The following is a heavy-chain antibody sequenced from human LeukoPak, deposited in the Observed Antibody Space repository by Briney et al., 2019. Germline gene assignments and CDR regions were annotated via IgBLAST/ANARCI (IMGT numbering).Heavy chain of an antibody. CDR2: ISGSSSAT. CDR1: GFTFSSYE. V-gene: IGHV3-48*03. D-gene: IGHD3-3*02. CDR3: ARAGISGPDAVDY. Sequence: PGGSLRLSCAASGFTFSSYEMNWVRQAPGKGLEWVSYISGSSSATDYADSVKGRFTISRDNAKNSLYLQMDSLRDEDTAVYYCARAGISGPDAVDYWGQGTLVTVSS. J-gene: IGHJ4*02.